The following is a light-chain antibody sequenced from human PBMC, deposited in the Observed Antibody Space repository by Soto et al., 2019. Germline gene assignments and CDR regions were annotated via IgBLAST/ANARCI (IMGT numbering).Light chain of an antibody. CDR3: QVRDVWPT. CDR2: DAS. V-gene: IGKV3-11*01. CDR1: QSVSTS. Sequence: IVLTQSPATLSLSPGERAALSCRASQSVSTSLAWYPHKPGQAPRLIIYDASKRAPGIPARFSGSGSGTDFTLTISSPEPEDFAVYYCQVRDVWPTFGQGTKVDIK. J-gene: IGKJ1*01.